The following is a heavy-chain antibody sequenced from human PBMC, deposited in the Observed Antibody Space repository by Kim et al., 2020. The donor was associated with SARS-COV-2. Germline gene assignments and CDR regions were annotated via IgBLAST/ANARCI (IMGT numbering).Heavy chain of an antibody. CDR1: GDSIRISDCY. J-gene: IGHJ2*01. D-gene: IGHD1-1*01. Sequence: SETLSLTCTVSGDSIRISDCYWSWIRQPPGKGLEWIGYLSYGGRIDYNPSLKSRTTMSSDASKKQLSLRLSSVTSADTAVYFCARVPPFGSVDNYIHFWYVDLWGRGTPVSVSS. CDR3: ARVPPFGSVDNYIHFWYVDL. V-gene: IGHV4-61*08. CDR2: LSYGGRI.